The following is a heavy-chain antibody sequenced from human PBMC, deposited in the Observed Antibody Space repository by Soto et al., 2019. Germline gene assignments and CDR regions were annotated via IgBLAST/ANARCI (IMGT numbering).Heavy chain of an antibody. CDR1: GFTFRTYG. CDR3: ERDRGGIPFDP. CDR2: IWYDGINI. V-gene: IGHV3-33*01. J-gene: IGHJ5*02. Sequence: QVQLVESGGGVVQPGRSLRLSCAASGFTFRTYGMHWVRQAPGKGLGWVAAIWYDGINIYYADSVKGRFTISRDNTKNTLFLQMTSLRAEDSALYYCERDRGGIPFDPLGQGTLVTVSS. D-gene: IGHD3-16*01.